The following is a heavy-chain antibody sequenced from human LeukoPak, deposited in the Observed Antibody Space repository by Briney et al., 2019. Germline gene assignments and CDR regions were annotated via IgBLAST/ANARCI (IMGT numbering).Heavy chain of an antibody. CDR3: ARHGDYGDYFDY. Sequence: SGTLSLTCAVSGGSISSSNWWSWVRQPPGKGLEWIGEINHSGSTNYNPSLRSRVTISVDTSKNQFSLKLSSVTAADTAVYYCARHGDYGDYFDYWGQGTLVTVSS. CDR2: INHSGST. J-gene: IGHJ4*02. D-gene: IGHD4-17*01. CDR1: GGSISSSNW. V-gene: IGHV4-4*02.